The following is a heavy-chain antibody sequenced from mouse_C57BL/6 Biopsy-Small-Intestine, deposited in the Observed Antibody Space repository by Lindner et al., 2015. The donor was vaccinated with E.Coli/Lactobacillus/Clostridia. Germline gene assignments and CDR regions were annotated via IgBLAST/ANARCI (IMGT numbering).Heavy chain of an antibody. CDR1: GYSFTGYY. Sequence: VQLQESGPELVKPGASVKISCKASGYSFTGYYMNWVKQSPEKSLEWIGEINPTTGGTTYSQKFKAKATLTVDKSSSTAYMQLKSLTSEDSAVYYCARSYYDYLDYWGQGTTLTVSS. D-gene: IGHD2-4*01. CDR3: ARSYYDYLDY. J-gene: IGHJ2*01. CDR2: INPTTGGT. V-gene: IGHV1-42*01.